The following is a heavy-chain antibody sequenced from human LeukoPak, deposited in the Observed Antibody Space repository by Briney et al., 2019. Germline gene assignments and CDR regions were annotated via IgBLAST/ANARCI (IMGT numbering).Heavy chain of an antibody. CDR1: GYTFTSYA. CDR3: ARSFKGYSSGCSGGY. V-gene: IGHV1-2*02. D-gene: IGHD6-19*01. CDR2: INPNSGGT. Sequence: ASVKVSCKASGYTFTSYAMNWVRQAPGQGLEWMGWINPNSGGTNYAQKFQGRVTMTRDTSISTAYMELSRLRSDDTAVYYCARSFKGYSSGCSGGYWGQGTLVTVSS. J-gene: IGHJ4*02.